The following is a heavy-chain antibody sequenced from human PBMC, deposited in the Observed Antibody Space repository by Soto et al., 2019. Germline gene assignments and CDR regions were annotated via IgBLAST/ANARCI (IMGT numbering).Heavy chain of an antibody. Sequence: VLRVESGGGLVQPGESLRLSCAASGFTFSKYWLNWVRQAPGIGLEWVANINQDGSEKYYVDSVKGRFTISRDNAKNSLFLQVNSLRADDTAIYYCATSGFNTGGMDVWGQGTTVTVSS. D-gene: IGHD1-26*01. J-gene: IGHJ6*02. CDR3: ATSGFNTGGMDV. CDR1: GFTFSKYW. CDR2: INQDGSEK. V-gene: IGHV3-7*03.